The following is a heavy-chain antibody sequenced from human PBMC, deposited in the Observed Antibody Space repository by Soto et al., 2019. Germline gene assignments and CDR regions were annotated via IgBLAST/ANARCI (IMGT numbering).Heavy chain of an antibody. CDR2: INYSGRT. CDR1: GGSISDSSHY. J-gene: IGHJ4*02. Sequence: TLSLTCTVSGGSISDSSHYWAWIRQPPGKGLEWIATINYSGRTYYNPSLRSRVTISVDTSRDQFSLNLNSVTAADTAVYYCARHFGNYGDWAFDFWGQGTLVTVSS. CDR3: ARHFGNYGDWAFDF. V-gene: IGHV4-39*01. D-gene: IGHD4-17*01.